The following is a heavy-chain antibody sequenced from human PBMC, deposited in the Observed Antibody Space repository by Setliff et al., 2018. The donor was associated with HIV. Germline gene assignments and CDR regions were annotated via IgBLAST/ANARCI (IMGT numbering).Heavy chain of an antibody. CDR3: ARVYDSSGYSLSIPGY. J-gene: IGHJ4*01. D-gene: IGHD3-22*01. V-gene: IGHV3-48*03. CDR2: ISSSGSTI. CDR1: GFTFSSYE. Sequence: GGSLRLSCAASGFTFSSYEMNWVRQAPGKGPEWVSYISSSGSTIYYADSVKGRLTISRDNAKNSLYLQMNSLRAEDTAVYYCARVYDSSGYSLSIPGYWGQGTLVTVSS.